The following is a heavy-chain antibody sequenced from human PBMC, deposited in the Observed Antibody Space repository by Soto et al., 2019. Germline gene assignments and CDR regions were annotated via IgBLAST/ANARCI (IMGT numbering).Heavy chain of an antibody. CDR1: GGSISSYY. D-gene: IGHD6-6*01. CDR3: ARRDEYSSSGDYYYYMDV. J-gene: IGHJ6*03. CDR2: IYYSGST. Sequence: SETLSLTCTVSGGSISSYYWSWIRQPPGKGLEWIGYIYYSGSTNYNPSLKSRVTISVDTSKNQFSLKLSSVTAADTAVYYCARRDEYSSSGDYYYYMDVWGKGTTVTVYS. V-gene: IGHV4-59*08.